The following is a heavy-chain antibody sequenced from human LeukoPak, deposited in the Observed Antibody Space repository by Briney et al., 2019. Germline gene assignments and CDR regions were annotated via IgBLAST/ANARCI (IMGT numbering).Heavy chain of an antibody. D-gene: IGHD6-13*01. CDR1: GGTFSSYA. CDR3: ASAPPGIADYDAFDI. V-gene: IGHV1-69*05. CDR2: IIPIFGTA. J-gene: IGHJ3*02. Sequence: SVKVSCKASGGTFSSYAISWVRQAPGQGLEWMGGIIPIFGTANYAQKLQGRVTMTTDTSTSTAYMELRSLRSDDTAVYYCASAPPGIADYDAFDIWGQGTMVTVSS.